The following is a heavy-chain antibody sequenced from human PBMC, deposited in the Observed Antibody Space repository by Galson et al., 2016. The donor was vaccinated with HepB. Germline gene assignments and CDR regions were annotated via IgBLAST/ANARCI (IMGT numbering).Heavy chain of an antibody. Sequence: SLRLSCAASGFSVKTYAVNWVRQAPGKGLEWVAVLSTNGLSQHYADSVKGRFTISKDNSKNTLYLQMNSLRVEDTAIYYCAREPVRLDDLLTGPPKNPDYWGQGTLVTVSS. CDR3: AREPVRLDDLLTGPPKNPDY. CDR1: GFSVKTYA. D-gene: IGHD3-9*01. J-gene: IGHJ4*02. CDR2: LSTNGLSQ. V-gene: IGHV3-30-3*01.